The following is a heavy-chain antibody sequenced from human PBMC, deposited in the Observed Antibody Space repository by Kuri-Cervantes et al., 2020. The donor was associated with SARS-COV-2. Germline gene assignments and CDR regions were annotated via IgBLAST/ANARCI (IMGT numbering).Heavy chain of an antibody. V-gene: IGHV4-34*01. CDR2: INHSGST. D-gene: IGHD3-22*01. J-gene: IGHJ4*02. CDR1: GGSFSGYY. Sequence: SQTLSLTCAVYGGSFSGYYCSWIRQPPGKGLEWIGEINHSGSTNYNPSLKSRVTISVDTSKNQFSLKLSSVTAADTAVYYCARATYYYDSSGYYSDYWGQGTLVTVSS. CDR3: ARATYYYDSSGYYSDY.